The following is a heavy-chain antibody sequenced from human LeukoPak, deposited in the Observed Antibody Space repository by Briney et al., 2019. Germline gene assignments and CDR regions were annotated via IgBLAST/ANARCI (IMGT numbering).Heavy chain of an antibody. V-gene: IGHV1-18*01. CDR2: ISDYNGNT. CDR1: GYTFTNYG. D-gene: IGHD3-22*01. CDR3: ARVILSHTYYYDTSGQAGPNYFDY. J-gene: IGHJ4*02. Sequence: GASVKVSCKASGYTFTNYGISWVRQAPGQGLEWMGWISDYNGNTNYAQKLQGRVTMTTDTSTSTAYMELRSLRSDDTAVYSCARVILSHTYYYDTSGQAGPNYFDYWGQGTLVTVSS.